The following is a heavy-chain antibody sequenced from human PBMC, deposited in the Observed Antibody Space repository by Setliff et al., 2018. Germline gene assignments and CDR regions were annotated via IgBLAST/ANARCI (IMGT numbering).Heavy chain of an antibody. CDR3: ARSGMPRLLYVGY. J-gene: IGHJ4*02. V-gene: IGHV4-39*01. Sequence: ASETLSLTCIVSGASINSSTFFWGWIRQPPGKGLEWIGSIYYSGTTYYNPSVRSRVTISVDTSKSQFSLRLSSLTAADTAVYYCARSGMPRLLYVGYWGLGTLVTVSS. CDR1: GASINSSTFF. CDR2: IYYSGTT. D-gene: IGHD2-21*01.